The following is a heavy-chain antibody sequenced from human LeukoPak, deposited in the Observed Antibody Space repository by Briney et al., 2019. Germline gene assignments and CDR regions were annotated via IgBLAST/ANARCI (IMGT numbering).Heavy chain of an antibody. Sequence: ASVKVSCKASGYTFTSYAMNWVRQAPGQGLEWMGWINTNTGNPTYAQGFTGRFVFSLDTSVSTAYLQISSLKAEDTAVYYCGSEGKWLVFDYWGKETLVTVSS. CDR2: INTNTGNP. CDR3: GSEGKWLVFDY. J-gene: IGHJ4*02. D-gene: IGHD6-19*01. CDR1: GYTFTSYA. V-gene: IGHV7-4-1*02.